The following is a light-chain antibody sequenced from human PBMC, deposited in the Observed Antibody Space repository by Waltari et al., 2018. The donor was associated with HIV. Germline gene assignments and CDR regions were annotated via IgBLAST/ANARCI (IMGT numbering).Light chain of an antibody. CDR2: GAS. CDR3: QQYADWPFT. CDR1: QTVTSH. V-gene: IGKV3D-15*01. Sequence: EIVLPQSPATLSVSPGEGATLPSRARQTVTSHLDWYQQKPGQPPRPLVYGASTMATGIPIRFSGSGSGTDFTLTISSLQSEDLAVYYCQQYADWPFTFGGGTKVEI. J-gene: IGKJ4*01.